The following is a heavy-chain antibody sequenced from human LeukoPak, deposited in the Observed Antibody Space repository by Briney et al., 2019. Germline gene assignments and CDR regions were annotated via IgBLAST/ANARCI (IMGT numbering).Heavy chain of an antibody. V-gene: IGHV3-23*01. Sequence: GGSLRLSCAASGFTFSSYAMSWVRHVPGKGLEWVSSISGHTGDTYYADSVKGRFTISRDNSKNTLYLQMNSLRAEDTAVYYCAKDPGTYNYDSSYYTGWGQGTLVTVSS. CDR3: AKDPGTYNYDSSYYTG. CDR2: ISGHTGDT. J-gene: IGHJ4*02. D-gene: IGHD3-22*01. CDR1: GFTFSSYA.